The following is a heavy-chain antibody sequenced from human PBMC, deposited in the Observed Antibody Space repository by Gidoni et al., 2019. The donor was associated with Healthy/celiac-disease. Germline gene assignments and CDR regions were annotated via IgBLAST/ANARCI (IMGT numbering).Heavy chain of an antibody. CDR2: IIPIFVTA. V-gene: IGHV1-69*01. Sequence: QVQLVQSGAEVKKPGSSVKVSCKASGGTFRRYAISWVRQAPGQGLEWMGGIIPIFVTANYAQKFQGIVTITADESTSTAYMELSSLRSEDTAVYYCARGDDYYDILTGYPYNWFDPWGQGTLVTVSS. D-gene: IGHD3-9*01. CDR3: ARGDDYYDILTGYPYNWFDP. J-gene: IGHJ5*02. CDR1: GGTFRRYA.